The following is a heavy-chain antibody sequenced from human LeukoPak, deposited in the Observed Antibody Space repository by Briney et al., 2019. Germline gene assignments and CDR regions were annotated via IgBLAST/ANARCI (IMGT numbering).Heavy chain of an antibody. CDR3: ARARDYYASGCYYRAYFDY. J-gene: IGHJ4*02. Sequence: PSETLSLTCTVSGGSLSSYYWTWIRQPPGKALEWIAYIYYSGNTNYNPSLKSRVTISVDTSKNQFFLDLYSVTAADTAVYYCARARDYYASGCYYRAYFDYWGQGTLVTVSS. CDR1: GGSLSSYY. V-gene: IGHV4-59*01. CDR2: IYYSGNT. D-gene: IGHD3-10*01.